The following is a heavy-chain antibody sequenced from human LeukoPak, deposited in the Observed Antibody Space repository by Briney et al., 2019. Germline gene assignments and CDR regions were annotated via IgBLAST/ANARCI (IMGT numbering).Heavy chain of an antibody. Sequence: SETLSLTCTVSGYSISSGYYWGWIRQPPGKGLEWIGSIYHSGSTYYNPSLKSRVTVSVDTSKNQFSLKLSSVTAADTAVYYCARVVRFLEWLPGTDAFDIWGQGTMVTVSS. D-gene: IGHD3-3*01. V-gene: IGHV4-38-2*02. CDR3: ARVVRFLEWLPGTDAFDI. CDR2: IYHSGST. J-gene: IGHJ3*02. CDR1: GYSISSGYY.